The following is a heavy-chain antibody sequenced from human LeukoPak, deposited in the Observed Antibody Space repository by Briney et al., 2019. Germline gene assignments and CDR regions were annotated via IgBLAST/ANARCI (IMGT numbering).Heavy chain of an antibody. CDR3: AKDPGGHITTQEFDY. V-gene: IGHV3-23*01. J-gene: IGHJ4*02. D-gene: IGHD3-3*01. Sequence: PGGSLRLSCAASGFTFSSYAMSWVRQAPGKGLEWVSAISGSGGSTYYADSVKGRFTISRDNSKNTLYLQMNSLRAEDTAVYYCAKDPGGHITTQEFDYWGQGTLVTVSS. CDR2: ISGSGGST. CDR1: GFTFSSYA.